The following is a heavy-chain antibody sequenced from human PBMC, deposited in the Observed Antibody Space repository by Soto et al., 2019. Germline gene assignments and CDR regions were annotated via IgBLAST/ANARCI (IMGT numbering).Heavy chain of an antibody. CDR2: LSTSGNT. J-gene: IGHJ4*02. V-gene: IGHV4-4*07. CDR1: GVSISNYY. CDR3: RRGFDY. Sequence: SETLSLTCTVSGVSISNYYWSWIRQPAGKGLEWIGRLSTSGNTNYNPSLKSRVTMSLDTSKNQFSLMLNSVTAADTAVYYCRRGFDYWGQGTVVTVS.